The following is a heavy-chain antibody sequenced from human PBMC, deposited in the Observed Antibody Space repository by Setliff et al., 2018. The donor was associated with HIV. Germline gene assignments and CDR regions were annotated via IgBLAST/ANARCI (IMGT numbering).Heavy chain of an antibody. D-gene: IGHD2-2*01. CDR2: VHKSGNT. Sequence: SETLSLTCTVSGGSIRNYYWSWIRQSAGKGLEWIGRVHKSGNTDYNPSLKGRVTMSVDTSKNQFFLKLTSMTVADTAIYYCARDMEDFGVLPSAPFDPWGRGTLVTVSS. J-gene: IGHJ5*02. CDR1: GGSIRNYY. CDR3: ARDMEDFGVLPSAPFDP. V-gene: IGHV4-4*07.